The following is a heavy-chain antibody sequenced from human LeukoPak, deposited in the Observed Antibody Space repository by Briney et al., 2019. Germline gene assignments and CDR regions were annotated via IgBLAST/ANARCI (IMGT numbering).Heavy chain of an antibody. V-gene: IGHV4-39*01. CDR2: SHYSGNT. J-gene: IGHJ4*02. D-gene: IGHD3-22*01. CDR3: ARLYDSSAFYPFDY. Sequence: PSETLSLTCTVTGSSISSGSYYWGWIRQPPGKGLEWIGSSHYSGNTYHNPSLESRVTISVDSSKNQLSLKLSSVTAADTAVYYCARLYDSSAFYPFDYWGQGTLVTVSS. CDR1: GSSISSGSYY.